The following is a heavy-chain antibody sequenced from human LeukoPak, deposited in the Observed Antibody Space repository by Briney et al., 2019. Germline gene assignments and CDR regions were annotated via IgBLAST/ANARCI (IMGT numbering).Heavy chain of an antibody. CDR3: ARGPFGYSSSWYEDY. CDR2: IYYSGST. D-gene: IGHD6-13*01. J-gene: IGHJ4*02. V-gene: IGHV4-59*01. CDR1: GGSISSYY. Sequence: SETLSLTCTVSGGSISSYYWSWIRQPPGKGLGWIGYIYYSGSTNYNPSLKSRVTISVDTSKNQFSLKLSSVTAADTAVYYCARGPFGYSSSWYEDYWGQGTLVTVSS.